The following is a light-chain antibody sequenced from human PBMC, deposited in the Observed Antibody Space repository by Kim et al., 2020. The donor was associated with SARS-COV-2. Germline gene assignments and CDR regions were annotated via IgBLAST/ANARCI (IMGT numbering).Light chain of an antibody. CDR2: QDS. CDR1: KLGDKY. J-gene: IGLJ2*01. CDR3: QAWDSSTVG. Sequence: VSPGQTASITCSGDKLGDKYACWYQQEPGQSPVLVIYQDSKRPSGIPERISGSNSGNTATLTISGTQAMDKTDYYCQAWDSSTVGFGGGTQLTVL. V-gene: IGLV3-1*01.